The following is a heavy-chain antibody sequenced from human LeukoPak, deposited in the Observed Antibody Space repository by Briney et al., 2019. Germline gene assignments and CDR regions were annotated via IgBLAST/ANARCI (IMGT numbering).Heavy chain of an antibody. CDR1: GYTFTSYY. CDR3: ARVRRLYSSGYGNYFDY. Sequence: AASVKVSCKASGYTFTSYYLHWVRQAPGQGLEWMGVITASGGGTTYAQKFQGRVTMTRDTSSSTVYMELTSLRSEDTAVYYCARVRRLYSSGYGNYFDYWGQGTLVTVSS. V-gene: IGHV1-46*01. D-gene: IGHD3-22*01. CDR2: ITASGGGT. J-gene: IGHJ4*02.